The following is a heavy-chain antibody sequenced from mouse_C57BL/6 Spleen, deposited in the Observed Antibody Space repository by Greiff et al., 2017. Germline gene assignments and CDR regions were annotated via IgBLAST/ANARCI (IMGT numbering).Heavy chain of an antibody. D-gene: IGHD1-1*01. Sequence: VQLQQPGAELVKPGASVKVSCKASGYTFTSYWMHWVKQRPGQGLEWIGRIHPSDSDNNYNQKFKGKATLTVDKSSSTAYMQLSSLKSEDSAVYYCAMFITTVVEEDDWGQGTTRTGSA. CDR1: GYTFTSYW. CDR3: AMFITTVVEEDD. J-gene: IGHJ2*01. V-gene: IGHV1-74*01. CDR2: IHPSDSDN.